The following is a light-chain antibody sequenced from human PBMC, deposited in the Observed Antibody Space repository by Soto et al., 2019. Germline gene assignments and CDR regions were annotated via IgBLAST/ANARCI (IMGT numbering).Light chain of an antibody. CDR1: SSNIGSNT. CDR2: STN. CDR3: AAWDDSLNGLHV. V-gene: IGLV1-44*01. J-gene: IGLJ1*01. Sequence: QSVLTQPPSASGTPGQRVTISCSGSSSNIGSNTVTWYQRLPGSAPKLLIYSTNQRPSGVPDRFSGSKSGTSASLAISGLQSEDEADYYCAAWDDSLNGLHVFGTGTKLTVL.